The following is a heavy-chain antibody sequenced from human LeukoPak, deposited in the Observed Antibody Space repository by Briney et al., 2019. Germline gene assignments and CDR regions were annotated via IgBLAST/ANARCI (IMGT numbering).Heavy chain of an antibody. CDR2: VYTSGSP. D-gene: IGHD3-10*01. Sequence: SETLSLTCTVSGASITNYYWSWIRQPAGKALEWIGRVYTSGSPNYNPSLKSRVTMSVDTSKNQVSLKLGSVTAADTAVYYCARTQYYGSGTLYFDDWGQGTLVTVSS. J-gene: IGHJ4*02. CDR1: GASITNYY. CDR3: ARTQYYGSGTLYFDD. V-gene: IGHV4-4*07.